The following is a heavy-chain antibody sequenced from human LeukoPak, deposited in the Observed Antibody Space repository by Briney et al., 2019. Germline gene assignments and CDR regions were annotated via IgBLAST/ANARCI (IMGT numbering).Heavy chain of an antibody. D-gene: IGHD1-14*01. V-gene: IGHV4-61*05. CDR2: IYYSGST. CDR3: TSGTLSYYYMDV. Sequence: PSETLSLTCTVSGGSISSSGYYWGWIRQPPGKGLEWIGYIYYSGSTNYNPSLKSRVTISVDTSKNQFSLKLSSVTAADTAVYYCTSGTLSYYYMDVWGKGTTVTISS. J-gene: IGHJ6*03. CDR1: GGSISSSGYY.